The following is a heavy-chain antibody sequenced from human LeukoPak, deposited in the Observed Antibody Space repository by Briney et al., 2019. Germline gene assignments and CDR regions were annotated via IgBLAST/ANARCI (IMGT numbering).Heavy chain of an antibody. D-gene: IGHD2-15*01. J-gene: IGHJ4*02. CDR3: ARDYCSGGSCYHFDY. Sequence: PGGSLRLSCAASGFTFSSYGMHWVRQAPGKGLEWVAVIWYDGSNKYYAGSVKGRFTISRDNSKNTLYLQMNSLRAEDTAVYYCARDYCSGGSCYHFDYWGQGTLVTVSS. CDR2: IWYDGSNK. V-gene: IGHV3-33*01. CDR1: GFTFSSYG.